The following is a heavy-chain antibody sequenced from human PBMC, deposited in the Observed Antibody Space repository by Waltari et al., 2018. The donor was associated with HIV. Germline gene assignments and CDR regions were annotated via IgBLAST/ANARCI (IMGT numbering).Heavy chain of an antibody. J-gene: IGHJ4*02. Sequence: QVQLQQWGAGLLKPSETLSLTCAGYGGSFSGYYWSWIRKPTGKGLEWIGEINHSGSTNYNPSLKSRVTISVDTSKNQFSLKLSSVTAADTAVYYCARLRNWNDEVGFDYWGQGTLVTVSS. V-gene: IGHV4-34*01. CDR1: GGSFSGYY. CDR3: ARLRNWNDEVGFDY. D-gene: IGHD1-1*01. CDR2: INHSGST.